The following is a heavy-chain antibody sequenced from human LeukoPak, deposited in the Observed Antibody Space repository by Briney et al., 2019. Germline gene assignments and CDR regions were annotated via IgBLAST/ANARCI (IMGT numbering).Heavy chain of an antibody. D-gene: IGHD6-13*01. Sequence: GRSLRLSCAASGFTFSSYAMHWVRQAPGKGLEWVAVISYDGSNKYYADSVKGRFTISRDNSKNTLYLQMNSLRAEDTAVYYCARARKQQLVGGAFDIWGQGTMVTVSS. J-gene: IGHJ3*02. V-gene: IGHV3-30-3*01. CDR1: GFTFSSYA. CDR2: ISYDGSNK. CDR3: ARARKQQLVGGAFDI.